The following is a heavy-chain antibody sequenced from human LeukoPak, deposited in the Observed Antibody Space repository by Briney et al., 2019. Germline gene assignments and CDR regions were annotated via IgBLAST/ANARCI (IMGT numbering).Heavy chain of an antibody. CDR3: ASPGGTYPKYYYMDV. Sequence: ASVKVSCKASGYTFTGANMHSVRQAPGQGLEWMGWINPNNGGTIYAQKFQGRVTMTGDTAISTAYMELSSLRSDGSAFYSCASPGGTYPKYYYMDVWGKGTTVTVSS. J-gene: IGHJ6*03. V-gene: IGHV1-2*02. D-gene: IGHD2-2*01. CDR2: INPNNGGT. CDR1: GYTFTGAN.